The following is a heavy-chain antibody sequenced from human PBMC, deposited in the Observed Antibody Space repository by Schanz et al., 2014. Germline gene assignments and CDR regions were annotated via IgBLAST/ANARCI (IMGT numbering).Heavy chain of an antibody. CDR1: GFTFSDYY. Sequence: QVQLVESGGGLVKPGGSLRLSCAASGFTFSDYYMTWMRQAPGKGLEWISYISNSGTYTKYADSVKGRFVISRDNARSSLYLQMSSLRDGDTAVYYCASVIMVACNHRDGRDVWGQGTTVIVSS. CDR3: ASVIMVACNHRDGRDV. CDR2: ISNSGTYT. V-gene: IGHV3-11*05. J-gene: IGHJ6*02. D-gene: IGHD2-8*01.